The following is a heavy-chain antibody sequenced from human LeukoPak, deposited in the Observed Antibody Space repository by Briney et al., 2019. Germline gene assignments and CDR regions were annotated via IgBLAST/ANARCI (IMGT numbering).Heavy chain of an antibody. Sequence: ASVKVSCKASGYTFTDYGITRVRQAPGQGLEWMGWISADNDYTDYSQKLQGRVTMTTDTSTSTAYLELRSLRSDDTALYYCARVEVPAALLGFDYWGQGTLVTVSS. V-gene: IGHV1-18*01. CDR1: GYTFTDYG. D-gene: IGHD2-2*01. J-gene: IGHJ4*02. CDR2: ISADNDYT. CDR3: ARVEVPAALLGFDY.